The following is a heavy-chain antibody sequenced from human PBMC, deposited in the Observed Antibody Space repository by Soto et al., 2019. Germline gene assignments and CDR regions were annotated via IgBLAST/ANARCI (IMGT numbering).Heavy chain of an antibody. V-gene: IGHV1-46*01. CDR3: ARESMSAREVDPY. D-gene: IGHD1-26*01. Sequence: QVQLVQSGAEGKKPGASVKVSCKASGYTFTRYYMHWVRQAPGQGLAWMGIINPSGGSTSYAQKFQGRVTMTRDTSTSTVYMELSSLRSEDTAVYYCARESMSAREVDPYWGQGTLVTVSS. CDR2: INPSGGST. J-gene: IGHJ4*02. CDR1: GYTFTRYY.